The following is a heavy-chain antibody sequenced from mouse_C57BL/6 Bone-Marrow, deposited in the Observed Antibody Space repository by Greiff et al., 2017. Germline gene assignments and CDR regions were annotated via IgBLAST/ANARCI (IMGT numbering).Heavy chain of an antibody. V-gene: IGHV1-69*01. CDR3: ARGGGLRPDY. J-gene: IGHJ2*01. Sequence: VQLQQPGAELVMPGASVKLSCKASGYTFTSYWMHWVKQRPGQGLEWIGEIDPSDSYTNYTQKFKGKSTLTVDKSSSTAYMQLRSLASEDSAVDYFARGGGLRPDYWGQGTTLTVSS. CDR2: IDPSDSYT. D-gene: IGHD2-4*01. CDR1: GYTFTSYW.